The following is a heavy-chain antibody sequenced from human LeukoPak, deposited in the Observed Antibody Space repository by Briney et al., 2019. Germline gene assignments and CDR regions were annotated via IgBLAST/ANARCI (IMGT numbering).Heavy chain of an antibody. Sequence: PSQTLSLTCAVSGGSISSGGYSWSWIRQPPGKGLEWIGYIYHSGSTYYNPSLKSRVTIPVDRSKNQFSLKLSSVTAADTAVYYCARGEVGYYDSSGYQFDYWGQGTLVTVSS. D-gene: IGHD3-22*01. CDR1: GGSISSGGYS. CDR2: IYHSGST. CDR3: ARGEVGYYDSSGYQFDY. J-gene: IGHJ4*02. V-gene: IGHV4-30-2*01.